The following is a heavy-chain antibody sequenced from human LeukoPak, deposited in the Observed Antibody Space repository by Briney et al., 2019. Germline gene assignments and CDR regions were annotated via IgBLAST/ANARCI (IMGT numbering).Heavy chain of an antibody. V-gene: IGHV1-2*02. J-gene: IGHJ6*02. D-gene: IGHD4-11*01. CDR3: ARMTTVPRTYYFYGIGV. CDR1: GYTSTSYY. Sequence: ASVKVSPTASGYTSTSYYMHWVRPAPGQGLEWMGWINPNSGGTNYAQKFQGRVTITRDTSISTAYMELSRLRSDDTAVYYCARMTTVPRTYYFYGIGVWGQGTTVTVSS. CDR2: INPNSGGT.